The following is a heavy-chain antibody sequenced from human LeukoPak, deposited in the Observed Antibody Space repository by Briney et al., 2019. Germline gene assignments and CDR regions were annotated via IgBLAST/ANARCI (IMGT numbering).Heavy chain of an antibody. J-gene: IGHJ4*02. CDR2: INPNSGGT. V-gene: IGHV1-2*02. CDR3: ARAIDYGSGSYLLDY. CDR1: GYTFTGYY. Sequence: GASVKVSCKASGYTFTGYYMHWVRQAPGQGLEWMGGINPNSGGTNYPQKFQGRVTMTRDTSISTAYMELSRLRSDDTAVYYCARAIDYGSGSYLLDYWGQGTPVTVSS. D-gene: IGHD3-10*01.